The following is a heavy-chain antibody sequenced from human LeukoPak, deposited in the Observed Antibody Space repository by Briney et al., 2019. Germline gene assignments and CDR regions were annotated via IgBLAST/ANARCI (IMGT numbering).Heavy chain of an antibody. Sequence: GGSLRLSCAASGFTFDDYGMNWVRQAPGKGLEWVSGINWNGGSTGYADSVKGRFTISRDSAKNSLYLQMNSLRAEDTALYHCARFSAVAGTDYWGQGTQVTVSS. D-gene: IGHD6-19*01. CDR2: INWNGGST. CDR3: ARFSAVAGTDY. V-gene: IGHV3-20*01. J-gene: IGHJ4*02. CDR1: GFTFDDYG.